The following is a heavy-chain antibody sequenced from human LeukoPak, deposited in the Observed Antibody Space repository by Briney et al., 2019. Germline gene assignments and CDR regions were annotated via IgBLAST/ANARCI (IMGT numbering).Heavy chain of an antibody. CDR3: AKDRLRWPAEYYFDY. D-gene: IGHD4-23*01. Sequence: GGSLRLSCAASGFTFSSYGMHWVRQAPGKGLEWVAVISYDGSNKYYADSAKGRFTISRDNSKNTLYLQINSLRAEDTAVYYCAKDRLRWPAEYYFDYWGQGTLVTVSS. J-gene: IGHJ4*02. CDR2: ISYDGSNK. CDR1: GFTFSSYG. V-gene: IGHV3-30*18.